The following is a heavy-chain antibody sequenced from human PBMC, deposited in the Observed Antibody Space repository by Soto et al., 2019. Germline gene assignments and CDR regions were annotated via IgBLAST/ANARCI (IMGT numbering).Heavy chain of an antibody. Sequence: SETLSLTCTVSGGSISSYYWSWIRQPPGKGLEWIGYIYYSGSTNYNPSLKSRVTISVDTSKNQFSLKLSSVTAADTAVYYCARARIVVSGTIVDFWGLGTLVTVSS. CDR2: IYYSGST. D-gene: IGHD1-7*01. V-gene: IGHV4-59*08. CDR1: GGSISSYY. CDR3: ARARIVVSGTIVDF. J-gene: IGHJ4*02.